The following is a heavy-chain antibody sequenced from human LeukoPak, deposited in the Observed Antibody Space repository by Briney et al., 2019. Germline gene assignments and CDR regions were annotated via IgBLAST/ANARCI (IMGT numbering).Heavy chain of an antibody. D-gene: IGHD6-19*01. Sequence: GASVKVSCKASGYTFTGYYMHWVRQAPGQGLEWLGWINPNNGGTNYAQKFQGRVTMTRDTSISTAYMELSRLRSDDTAVYYCARRGLAFYSFDNGGQGALVTVSS. V-gene: IGHV1-2*02. CDR1: GYTFTGYY. CDR3: ARRGLAFYSFDN. J-gene: IGHJ4*02. CDR2: INPNNGGT.